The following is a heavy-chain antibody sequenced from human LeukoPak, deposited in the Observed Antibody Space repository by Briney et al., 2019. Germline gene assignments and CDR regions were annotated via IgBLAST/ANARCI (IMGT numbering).Heavy chain of an antibody. V-gene: IGHV4-61*02. CDR1: GGSISSGNYY. CDR3: ARDRELGY. D-gene: IGHD3-10*01. J-gene: IGHJ4*02. CDR2: IHTSGST. Sequence: SQTLSLTCTVSGGSISSGNYYWSWIRQPAGKGLEWIGRIHTSGSTNYNPSLKSRVTISVDTSKNQFSLKLSSVTAADTAVYYCARDRELGYWGQGTLVTVSS.